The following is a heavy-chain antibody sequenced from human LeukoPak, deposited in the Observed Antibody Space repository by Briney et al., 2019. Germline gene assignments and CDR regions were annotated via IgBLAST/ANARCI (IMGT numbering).Heavy chain of an antibody. J-gene: IGHJ5*02. CDR1: GGSISSYY. D-gene: IGHD6-6*01. CDR2: IYYSGST. Sequence: SETLSLTCTVSGGSISSYYWGWIRQPPGKGLEWIGSIYYSGSTYYNPSLKSRVTISVDTSKNQFSLKLSSVTAADTAVYYCARAYSSSSAWFDPWGQGTLVTVSS. V-gene: IGHV4-39*07. CDR3: ARAYSSSSAWFDP.